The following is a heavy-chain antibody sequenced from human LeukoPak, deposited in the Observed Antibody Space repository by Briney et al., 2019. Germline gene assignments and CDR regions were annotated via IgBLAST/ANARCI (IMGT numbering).Heavy chain of an antibody. V-gene: IGHV3-48*02. D-gene: IGHD1-1*01. Sequence: GGSLRLSCAISGFVFADCPINWVRQAPGKGLEWISHIRISRGITTVNYADSVSGRFSISRDDANLLVFLQMDSLTDDDTAVYYCARDYDWAFDYWGQGSLSPSPQ. J-gene: IGHJ4*02. CDR3: ARDYDWAFDY. CDR1: GFVFADCP. CDR2: IRISRGITTV.